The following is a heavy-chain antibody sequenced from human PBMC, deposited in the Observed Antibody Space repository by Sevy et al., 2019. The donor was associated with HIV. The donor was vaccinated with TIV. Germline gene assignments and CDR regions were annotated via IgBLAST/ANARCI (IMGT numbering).Heavy chain of an antibody. CDR3: AKSASYDLKITFGGVIVFDY. J-gene: IGHJ4*02. V-gene: IGHV3-9*01. Sequence: GGSLRLSCAASGFTFDDYAMHWVRQAPGKGLEWVSGISWNSGSIGYADSVKGRFTISRDNAKNSLYLQMNSLSAEDTALYYCAKSASYDLKITFGGVIVFDYWGQGTLVTVSS. CDR2: ISWNSGSI. CDR1: GFTFDDYA. D-gene: IGHD3-16*02.